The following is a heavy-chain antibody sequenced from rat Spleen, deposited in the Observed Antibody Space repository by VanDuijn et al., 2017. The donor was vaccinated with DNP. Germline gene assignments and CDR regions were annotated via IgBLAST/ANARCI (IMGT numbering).Heavy chain of an antibody. D-gene: IGHD3-1*01. CDR2: INTDGGTT. CDR1: GFTFSGYW. V-gene: IGHV5-58*01. Sequence: EVQLVESGGGLVRPGGSLKLSCVASGFTFSGYWMYWIRQAPGKGLEWVASINTDGGTTYYPDSVKGRFTISRDNAKSTLYLQMDSLRSEDTATYYCATHSSPAFDYWGQGVMVTVSS. J-gene: IGHJ2*01. CDR3: ATHSSPAFDY.